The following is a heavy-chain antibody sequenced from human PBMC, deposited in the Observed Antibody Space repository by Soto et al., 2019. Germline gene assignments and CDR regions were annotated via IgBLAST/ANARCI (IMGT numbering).Heavy chain of an antibody. CDR3: VKDMGAVTGYSDY. CDR2: IHWNGGSI. CDR1: GFRFDDYA. V-gene: IGHV3-9*01. D-gene: IGHD6-19*01. J-gene: IGHJ4*02. Sequence: PGGSLRLSCAASGFRFDDYAMHWVRQAPGKGLEWVSGIHWNGGSIGYADSVKGRFTISRDNAKNSLYLQMNSLRAEDTALYYCVKDMGAVTGYSDYWGQGTLVTVSS.